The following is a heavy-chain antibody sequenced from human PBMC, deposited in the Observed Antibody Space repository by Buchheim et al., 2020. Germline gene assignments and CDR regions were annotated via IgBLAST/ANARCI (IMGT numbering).Heavy chain of an antibody. Sequence: LLVESGGDLVQPGGSLRLSCAASTFTFSNHDMTWVRQAPGKGLEWVASIDISGANTYYADSVRGRFRIPRDNSKNTLYLQLTSLRPDDTAQYYGAQELRPNDSWGPGTL. V-gene: IGHV3-23*04. CDR3: AQELRPNDS. J-gene: IGHJ4*02. CDR1: TFTFSNHD. CDR2: IDISGANT.